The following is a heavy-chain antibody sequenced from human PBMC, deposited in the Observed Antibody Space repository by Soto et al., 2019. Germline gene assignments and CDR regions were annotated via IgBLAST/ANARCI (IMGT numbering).Heavy chain of an antibody. CDR2: IWYDGSNK. J-gene: IGHJ4*02. CDR3: ARELRSGSYYGDY. D-gene: IGHD1-26*01. CDR1: GFTFSSYG. Sequence: QVQLVESGGGVVQPGRSLRLSCAASGFTFSSYGMHWVRQAPGKGLEWVAVIWYDGSNKYYADSVKGRFTISRDNSKNTLYLQMNSLRAEDTAVYYCARELRSGSYYGDYWGQGTLVNVSS. V-gene: IGHV3-33*01.